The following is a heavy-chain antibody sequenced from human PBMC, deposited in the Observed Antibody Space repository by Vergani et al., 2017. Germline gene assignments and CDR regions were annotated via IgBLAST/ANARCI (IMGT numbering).Heavy chain of an antibody. D-gene: IGHD3-22*01. CDR1: GFTFSSYA. J-gene: IGHJ4*02. V-gene: IGHV3-23*01. CDR2: ISGSGGST. Sequence: EVQLLESGGGLVQPGGSLRLSCAASGFTFSSYAMSWVRQAPGKGLEWVSAISGSGGSTYYADSVKGRFTISRDNSKNTLYLQMNSLRAEDTAVYYCAVQDSSGYYAFDYWGQGTLVTVSS. CDR3: AVQDSSGYYAFDY.